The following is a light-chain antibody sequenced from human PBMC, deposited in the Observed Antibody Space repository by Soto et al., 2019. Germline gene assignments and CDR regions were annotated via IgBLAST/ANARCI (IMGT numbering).Light chain of an antibody. V-gene: IGKV3-11*01. CDR3: QQRSNWPPVT. CDR2: DAS. J-gene: IGKJ5*01. Sequence: EIVMTQSPATLSVSPGARDPLSCRASQSVSSYLAWYQQKPGQAPRLLIYDASNRATGIPARFSGSGSGTDFTLTISSLEPEDFAVYYCQQRSNWPPVTFGQGTRLEI. CDR1: QSVSSY.